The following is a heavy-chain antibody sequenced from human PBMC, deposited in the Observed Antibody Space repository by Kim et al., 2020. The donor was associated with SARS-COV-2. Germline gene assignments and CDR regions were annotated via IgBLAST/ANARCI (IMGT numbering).Heavy chain of an antibody. CDR1: GFTVGSSA. Sequence: GGSLRLSCAASGFTVGSSALSWVRQVQGKGLEWVSGISGPSNNRYYADSVRGRLTISRDESKNTLELQMDSLRVEDTAVYFCAKPPRGSSIYYMEVWGKG. J-gene: IGHJ6*03. V-gene: IGHV3-23*01. CDR2: ISGPSNNR. CDR3: AKPPRGSSIYYMEV. D-gene: IGHD3-10*01.